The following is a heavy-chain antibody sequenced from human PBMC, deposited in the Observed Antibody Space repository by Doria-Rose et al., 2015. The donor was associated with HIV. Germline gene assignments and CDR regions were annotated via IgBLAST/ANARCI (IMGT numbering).Heavy chain of an antibody. J-gene: IGHJ4*02. CDR2: IFSDDER. D-gene: IGHD6-13*01. V-gene: IGHV2-26*01. CDR1: GVSLSSPGMG. CDR3: ARIKSSRWYHKYYFDF. Sequence: SGPVLVKPTETLTLTCTVSGVSLSSPGMGVSWIRQPPGKALEWLANIFSDDERSYKTSLKSILTISRGPSKSQVVLTMTDMDPVDTATYYCARIKSSRWYHKYYFDFWGQGTLVIVSA.